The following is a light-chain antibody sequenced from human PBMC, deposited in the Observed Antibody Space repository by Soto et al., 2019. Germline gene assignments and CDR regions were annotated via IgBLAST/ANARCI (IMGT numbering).Light chain of an antibody. Sequence: QSVLTQPASVSGSPGQSITIPCTGTSSDVGAYNYVSWYQQHPGKAPKLMIYEVSNRPSGVSNRFSGSKSGSTASLTISGLQAEDEADYYCSSHTSSSTPYVFGTGTKVTV. CDR1: SSDVGAYNY. V-gene: IGLV2-14*01. J-gene: IGLJ1*01. CDR3: SSHTSSSTPYV. CDR2: EVS.